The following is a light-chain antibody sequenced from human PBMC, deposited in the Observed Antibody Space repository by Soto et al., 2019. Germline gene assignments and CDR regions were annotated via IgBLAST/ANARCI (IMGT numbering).Light chain of an antibody. CDR2: WAS. Sequence: DIVMSQSPDSLAVSLGERATINCRSRRSVFHSSNNKNYLVWYQQKPGQPPKLLIYWASTRESGVPGRFSGSGSGTDFTLTISSLQAEDVAVYYCQQYYSTPWTFGQGTKVDIK. CDR3: QQYYSTPWT. CDR1: RSVFHSSNNKNY. J-gene: IGKJ1*01. V-gene: IGKV4-1*01.